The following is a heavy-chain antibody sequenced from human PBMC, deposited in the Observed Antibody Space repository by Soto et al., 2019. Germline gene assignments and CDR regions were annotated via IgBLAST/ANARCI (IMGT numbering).Heavy chain of an antibody. V-gene: IGHV3-23*01. D-gene: IGHD2-15*01. Sequence: EVQLLESGGGLVQPGGSLRLSCAASGFTFSSYAMSWVRQAPGKGLEWVSTISGSGGSTYYADSVKGRFTISRDNSKNTVYLQMNGLRAEDTAVYYFAKDPDNGHGRGSCYSGYFDLWGRGTLVTVSS. J-gene: IGHJ2*01. CDR3: AKDPDNGHGRGSCYSGYFDL. CDR1: GFTFSSYA. CDR2: ISGSGGST.